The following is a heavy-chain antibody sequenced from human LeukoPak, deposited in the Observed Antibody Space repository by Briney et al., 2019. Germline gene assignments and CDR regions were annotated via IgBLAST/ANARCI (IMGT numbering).Heavy chain of an antibody. CDR1: GYTFSSYG. Sequence: ASVKVSCKASGYTFSSYGISWVRQAPGQVLEWMGWISGYNGSTKYVQRLQDRVTMTTDTSTTTAYLELRSLRSDDTAVYFCARSPVSGSDAFDIWGQGTMVTVSS. CDR3: ARSPVSGSDAFDI. CDR2: ISGYNGST. D-gene: IGHD1-1*01. V-gene: IGHV1-18*01. J-gene: IGHJ3*02.